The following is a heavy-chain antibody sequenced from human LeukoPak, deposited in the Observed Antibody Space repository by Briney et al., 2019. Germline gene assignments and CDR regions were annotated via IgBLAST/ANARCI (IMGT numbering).Heavy chain of an antibody. V-gene: IGHV3-74*01. Sequence: GGSLRPSCAASGFTFSSYWMHWVRQAPGKGLVWVSRINSDGSSTSYADSVKGRFTISRDNSKNTLFLEMNRLRAEDTAIYYCAKEAYYDILSGSKAEGFMDVWGKGTAVIVSS. CDR3: AKEAYYDILSGSKAEGFMDV. CDR1: GFTFSSYW. J-gene: IGHJ6*03. D-gene: IGHD3-9*01. CDR2: INSDGSST.